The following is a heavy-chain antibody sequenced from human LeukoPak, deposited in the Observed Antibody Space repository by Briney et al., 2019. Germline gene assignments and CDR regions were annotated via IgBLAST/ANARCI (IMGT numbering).Heavy chain of an antibody. CDR2: IKQDGSEQ. CDR1: GFIFSSYW. Sequence: GGSLRLSCAASGFIFSSYWMSWVRQAPGKGLEGVANIKQDGSEQYYVHSLKGRFTVSRDNAKNSLYLEMNSLRAEDTAVEYCARRGNLDYWGQGTLVTVSS. D-gene: IGHD4-23*01. CDR3: ARRGNLDY. J-gene: IGHJ4*02. V-gene: IGHV3-7*05.